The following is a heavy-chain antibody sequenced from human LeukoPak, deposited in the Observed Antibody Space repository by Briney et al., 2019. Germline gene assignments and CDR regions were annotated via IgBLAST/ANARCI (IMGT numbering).Heavy chain of an antibody. J-gene: IGHJ4*02. CDR2: IYTSGST. D-gene: IGHD3-10*01. CDR3: ARDLGVRGVREFDY. CDR1: GGSISSGSYY. Sequence: PSQTLSLTCTVSGGSISSGSYYWSWIRRPAGKGLEWIGRIYTSGSTNYNPSLKSRATISVDTSKNQFSLKLSSVTAADTAVYYCARDLGVRGVREFDYWGQGTLVTVSS. V-gene: IGHV4-61*02.